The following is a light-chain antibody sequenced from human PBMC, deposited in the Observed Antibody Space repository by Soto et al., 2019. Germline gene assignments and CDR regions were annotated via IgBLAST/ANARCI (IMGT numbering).Light chain of an antibody. Sequence: VICMTHSPSLLSSSTGGRVTISFLMSQGISSYLAWYQQKPLKAPELLIYAASTLQSGVPSRFSGSGSGTEFTLTISSLQPDDFATYYCQQYNAYPWTFGLGTKVDIK. CDR1: QGISSY. CDR2: AAS. CDR3: QQYNAYPWT. V-gene: IGKV1D-8*03. J-gene: IGKJ1*01.